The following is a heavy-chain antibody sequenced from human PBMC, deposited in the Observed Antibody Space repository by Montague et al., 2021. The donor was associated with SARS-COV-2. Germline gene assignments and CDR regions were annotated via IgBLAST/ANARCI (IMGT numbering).Heavy chain of an antibody. V-gene: IGHV4-59*08. Sequence: SETLSLTCSVSGDSISNNSWSWIRHSPRTGLELIWYIYYSGSTNYNSSLTSRVTISVDTSKNQFSLKLTSVTAADTAVYYCARHLRMTTITWHMYQYAMDVWGQGTTVTVSS. CDR1: GDSISNNS. CDR2: IYYSGST. D-gene: IGHD2-2*01. CDR3: ARHLRMTTITWHMYQYAMDV. J-gene: IGHJ6*02.